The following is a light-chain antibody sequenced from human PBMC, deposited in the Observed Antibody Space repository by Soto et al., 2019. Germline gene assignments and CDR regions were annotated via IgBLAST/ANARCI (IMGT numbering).Light chain of an antibody. CDR1: QGISDY. Sequence: DIQLTQSPSFLSASVGDRVTISCRASQGISDYLAWYQQKPGKAPKLLIYGASTVQSVVPSRFSGSASGNEFTLTISSLQPEDFATYFCQQFNAYPLTFGGGTKLEIK. V-gene: IGKV1-9*01. CDR3: QQFNAYPLT. CDR2: GAS. J-gene: IGKJ4*01.